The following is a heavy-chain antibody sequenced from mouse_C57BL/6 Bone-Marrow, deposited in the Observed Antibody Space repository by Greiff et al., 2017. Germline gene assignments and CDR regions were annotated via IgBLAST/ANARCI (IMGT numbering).Heavy chain of an antibody. CDR1: GFTFSSYG. V-gene: IGHV5-6*02. J-gene: IGHJ1*03. Sequence: EVKVVESGGDLVKPGGSLKLSCAASGFTFSSYGMSWVRQTPDKRLEWVATISSGGSYTYYPDSVKGRFTISRDNAKNTLYLQMSSLKSDDTAMYYCARRGDGRDWYFDVWGTGTTVTVSS. CDR3: ARRGDGRDWYFDV. CDR2: ISSGGSYT.